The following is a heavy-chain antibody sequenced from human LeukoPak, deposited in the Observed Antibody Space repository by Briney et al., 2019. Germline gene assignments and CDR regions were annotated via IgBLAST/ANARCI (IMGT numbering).Heavy chain of an antibody. J-gene: IGHJ2*01. V-gene: IGHV3-66*04. CDR2: LYSDGNT. CDR1: GFTVSNNY. Sequence: GGSLRLSCATSGFTVSNNYMSWVRQAPGRGLEWVSVLYSDGNTYYPDSAKGRFTISRDNSKNVLYLQMNSLRADDTAVYYCARLLTTAIKWAWYFDLWGRGTLVTVPS. D-gene: IGHD4-17*01. CDR3: ARLLTTAIKWAWYFDL.